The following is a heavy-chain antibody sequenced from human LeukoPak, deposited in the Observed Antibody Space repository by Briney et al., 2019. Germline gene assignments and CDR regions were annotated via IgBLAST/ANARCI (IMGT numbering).Heavy chain of an antibody. CDR3: AKGRGENYYFDY. Sequence: GRSLRLSCAASGFTFDDYAMHWVRQAPGKGLEWVSGISWNSGSIGYADSVKGRFTISRDNAKNSLYLQMNSLRAEDTALYYCAKGRGENYYFDYWGQGTLVTVSS. D-gene: IGHD3-16*01. V-gene: IGHV3-9*01. CDR1: GFTFDDYA. J-gene: IGHJ4*02. CDR2: ISWNSGSI.